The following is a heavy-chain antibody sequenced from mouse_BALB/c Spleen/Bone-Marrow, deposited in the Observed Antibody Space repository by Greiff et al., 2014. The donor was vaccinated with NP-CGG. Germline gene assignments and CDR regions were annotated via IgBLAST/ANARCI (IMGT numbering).Heavy chain of an antibody. CDR3: ASQGVYYGKTYYAMDY. D-gene: IGHD2-1*01. CDR2: ISNGGGST. Sequence: EVMLVESGGGLVQPGGSLKISCAASGFTFSSYIMSWVRQTPEKRLEWVAYISNGGGSTYYPDTVKGRFTISRDNAKNTLYLQMISLKSEDTAMYYCASQGVYYGKTYYAMDYWGQGTSVTVSS. CDR1: GFTFSSYI. J-gene: IGHJ4*01. V-gene: IGHV5-12-2*01.